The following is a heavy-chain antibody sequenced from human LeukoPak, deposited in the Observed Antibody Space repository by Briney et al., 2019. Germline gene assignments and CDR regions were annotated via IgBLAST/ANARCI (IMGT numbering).Heavy chain of an antibody. CDR2: ISSTGYTI. Sequence: PGGSLRLSCATSGFSFSPYAMYWVRQAPGKGLEWVSYISSTGYTIYYADSVKGRFTISRGNAKNSLFLQMNSLRVEDTAVYFCARGWDNSGYYCDYWGQGTLVTVSS. D-gene: IGHD6-19*01. V-gene: IGHV3-48*03. J-gene: IGHJ4*02. CDR1: GFSFSPYA. CDR3: ARGWDNSGYYCDY.